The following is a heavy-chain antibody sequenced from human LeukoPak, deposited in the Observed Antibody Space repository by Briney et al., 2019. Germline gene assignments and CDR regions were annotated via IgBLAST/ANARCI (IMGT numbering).Heavy chain of an antibody. CDR1: GFTFSSYG. V-gene: IGHV3-30*18. CDR3: AKGALRFLEWLSTDLDY. CDR2: ISYDGSNK. D-gene: IGHD3-3*01. Sequence: PGGSLRLSCAVSGFTFSSYGMHWVRQAPGKGLEWVAVISYDGSNKYYADSVKGRFTISRDNSKNTLYLQMNSLRAEDTAVYYCAKGALRFLEWLSTDLDYWGQGTLVTVSS. J-gene: IGHJ4*02.